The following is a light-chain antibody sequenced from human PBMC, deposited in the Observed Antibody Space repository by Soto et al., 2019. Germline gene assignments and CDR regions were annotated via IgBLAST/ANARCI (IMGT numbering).Light chain of an antibody. CDR3: QQYNNWPRT. J-gene: IGKJ1*01. CDR2: GAS. CDR1: QSVSTN. V-gene: IGKV3-15*01. Sequence: EVVMRQSPATLSVSPGERATLSCRASQSVSTNLVWYQHKPGQAPRLLIYGASNRATGIPARVTGSGSLTDFTLTISSLQSEDFAVYYCQQYNNWPRTFGQGT.